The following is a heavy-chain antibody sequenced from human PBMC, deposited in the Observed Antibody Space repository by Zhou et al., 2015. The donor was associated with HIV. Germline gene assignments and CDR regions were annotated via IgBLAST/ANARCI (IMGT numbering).Heavy chain of an antibody. V-gene: IGHV3-30*02. CDR2: IRDDGSNK. D-gene: IGHD5-24*01. J-gene: IGHJ4*02. CDR3: ARDPGGDGYNYHFDY. CDR1: GFTFSSYG. Sequence: QVQLVESGGGVVQPGRSLRLSCAASGFTFSSYGMHWVRQAPGKGLEWVAFIRDDGSNKYYADSVKGRFTISRDNSKNTLYLQMNSLRAEDRAVYYCARDPGGDGYNYHFDYWGQGTLATVSS.